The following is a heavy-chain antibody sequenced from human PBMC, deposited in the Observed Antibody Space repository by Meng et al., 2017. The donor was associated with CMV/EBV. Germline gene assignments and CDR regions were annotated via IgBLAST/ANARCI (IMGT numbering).Heavy chain of an antibody. CDR2: ISSSSSYI. CDR3: ARDPSGYSYGFLDY. V-gene: IGHV3-21*01. J-gene: IGHJ4*02. D-gene: IGHD5-18*01. Sequence: AAFGFTFSSYSMNWVRQAPGKGLEWVSSISSSSSYIYYADSVKGRFTISRDNAKNSLYLQMNSLRAEDTAVYYCARDPSGYSYGFLDYWGQGTLVTVSS. CDR1: GFTFSSYS.